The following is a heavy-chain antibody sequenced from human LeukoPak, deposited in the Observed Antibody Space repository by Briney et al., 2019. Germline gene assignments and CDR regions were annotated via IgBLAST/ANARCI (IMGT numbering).Heavy chain of an antibody. J-gene: IGHJ4*02. D-gene: IGHD2-21*02. CDR2: ISGSGGRT. V-gene: IGHV3-23*01. CDR1: GFTFSSYA. Sequence: GGSLRLSCAASGFTFSSYAMSWVRQAPGKGLEWVSAISGSGGRTYYADSVKGRFTISRDNSKNTLYLQMNSLRAEDTAVYYCAKDPVAYCGGDCYSGHDYWGQGTLVTVSS. CDR3: AKDPVAYCGGDCYSGHDY.